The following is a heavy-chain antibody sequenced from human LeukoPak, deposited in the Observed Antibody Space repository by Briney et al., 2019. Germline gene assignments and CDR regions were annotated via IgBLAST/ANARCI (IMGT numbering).Heavy chain of an antibody. CDR1: GYSFTTYW. Sequence: GESLKISCKGSGYSFTTYWIGWVRQMPGKGLEWMGIIYPGDSDTRYSPSFQGQVTISADKSISTAYLQWRSLKASDTAMYYCARHLNGRNDMAAAASYWGQGTLVTVSS. CDR3: ARHLNGRNDMAAAASY. CDR2: IYPGDSDT. V-gene: IGHV5-51*01. D-gene: IGHD6-13*01. J-gene: IGHJ4*02.